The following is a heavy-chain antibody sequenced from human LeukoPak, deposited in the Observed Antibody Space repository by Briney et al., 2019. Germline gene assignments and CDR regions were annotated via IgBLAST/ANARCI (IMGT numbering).Heavy chain of an antibody. V-gene: IGHV1-18*01. CDR3: ARGLQETLAWLKALSAFDI. CDR1: GGTFSSYA. CDR2: ISAYNGNT. D-gene: IGHD5-24*01. J-gene: IGHJ3*02. Sequence: ASVKVSCKASGGTFSSYAISWVRQAPGQGLEWMGWISAYNGNTNYAQKLQGRVTMSTDTSTSTGYMELRSLRSDDTAVYYCARGLQETLAWLKALSAFDIWGQGTMVTVSS.